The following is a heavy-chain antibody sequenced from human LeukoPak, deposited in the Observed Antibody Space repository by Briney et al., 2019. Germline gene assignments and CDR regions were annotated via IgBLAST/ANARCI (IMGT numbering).Heavy chain of an antibody. CDR3: ARDLGQQLVYYYYYMDV. Sequence: SETLSLTCTVSGGSISSYYWSSIRQHAGKGLEWIGRIYTSGSPNYNPSLKSRATMSVDTSKNQFSLKLSSVTAAETAVYYCARDLGQQLVYYYYYMDVWGKGTTVTVSS. CDR2: IYTSGSP. D-gene: IGHD6-13*01. V-gene: IGHV4-4*07. CDR1: GGSISSYY. J-gene: IGHJ6*03.